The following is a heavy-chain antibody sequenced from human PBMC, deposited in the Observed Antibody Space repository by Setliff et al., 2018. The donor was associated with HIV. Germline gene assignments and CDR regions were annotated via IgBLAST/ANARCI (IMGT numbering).Heavy chain of an antibody. Sequence: KTSETLSLTCAVSGASIIRSPYYWGWIRQSPGKGLEWIGNIYYSGSTHYNPSLKSRVTISVDTSQNHFSLRLNSVTAADTAQYYCARSPLHNRGWSHFDSWGQGILVTVSS. CDR3: ARSPLHNRGWSHFDS. V-gene: IGHV4-39*01. CDR1: GASIIRSPYY. D-gene: IGHD6-19*01. CDR2: IYYSGST. J-gene: IGHJ4*02.